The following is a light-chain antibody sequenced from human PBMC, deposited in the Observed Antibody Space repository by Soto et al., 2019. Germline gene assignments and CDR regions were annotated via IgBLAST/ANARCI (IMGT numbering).Light chain of an antibody. V-gene: IGKV1-39*01. CDR2: DAY. Sequence: IQVTQXRSRAPGFGGNRDNTTGRASQSIRSYLNWYKQKPGKXPXXXIYDAYSLQSGVASRFSGSGYGTDLTLTRRRLQNEDCATYYCKHSDLRWTFGNGTEVEI. CDR1: QSIRSY. J-gene: IGKJ1*01. CDR3: KHSDLRWT.